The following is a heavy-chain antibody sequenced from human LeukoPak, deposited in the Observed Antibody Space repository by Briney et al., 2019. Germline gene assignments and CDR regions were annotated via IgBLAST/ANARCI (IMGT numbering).Heavy chain of an antibody. J-gene: IGHJ4*02. CDR1: GFTFSSYA. V-gene: IGHV3-74*01. CDR3: ATFGFNWNLGY. CDR2: INSDGRDR. D-gene: IGHD1-20*01. Sequence: GGSLRLSCAASGFTFSSYAMHWVRQPPGKGLVWVSRINSDGRDRGYVDSVKGRFTISRDNAKNTVYLQMNSLRAEDTAVYYCATFGFNWNLGYWGQGTLVTVSS.